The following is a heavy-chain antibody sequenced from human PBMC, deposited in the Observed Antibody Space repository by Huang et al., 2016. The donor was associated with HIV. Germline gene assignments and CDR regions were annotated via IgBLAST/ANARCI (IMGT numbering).Heavy chain of an antibody. CDR3: ARDRITQCNGGRCYSDWSDP. J-gene: IGHJ5*02. CDR1: VDSISRGGYL. Sequence: QVQLQESGPGPVKPSQTLSLTCTVSVDSISRGGYLWSWIRQSPGKGLRWIGAMYYTGTKSYNPSLRSRVTMSVDTAKNQFSLRLTSVTAEDTAVYYCARDRITQCNGGRCYSDWSDPWGQGTLVIVSS. D-gene: IGHD2-15*01. CDR2: MYYTGTK. V-gene: IGHV4-30-4*08.